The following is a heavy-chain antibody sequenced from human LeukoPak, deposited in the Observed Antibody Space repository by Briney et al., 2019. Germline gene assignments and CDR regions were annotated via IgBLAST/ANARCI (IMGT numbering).Heavy chain of an antibody. CDR2: IKNDGSGI. V-gene: IGHV3-74*01. D-gene: IGHD2-2*01. J-gene: IGHJ4*02. CDR3: AKEFPGYCSSTSCSDPIDY. Sequence: PGGSLRLSCAASGFNFINTWMHWVRQAPGKGLVWVARIKNDGSGIIYADSVKGRFTISRDNARNTLYLQMNSLRAEDTAVYYCAKEFPGYCSSTSCSDPIDYWGQGTLVTVSS. CDR1: GFNFINTW.